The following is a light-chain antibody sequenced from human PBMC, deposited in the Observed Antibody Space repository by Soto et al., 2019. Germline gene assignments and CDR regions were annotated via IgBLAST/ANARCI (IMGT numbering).Light chain of an antibody. CDR3: QQRSNWPLT. J-gene: IGKJ4*01. V-gene: IGKV3-11*01. Sequence: EIVLTQSPATLSLSPGERATLSCRASQSVSSYLAWYQQKPGQAPRLRIYDASNSATGIPARFSGSGSGTDFSLTISSLEPEDFAVYYCQQRSNWPLTFSGGTKVEIK. CDR1: QSVSSY. CDR2: DAS.